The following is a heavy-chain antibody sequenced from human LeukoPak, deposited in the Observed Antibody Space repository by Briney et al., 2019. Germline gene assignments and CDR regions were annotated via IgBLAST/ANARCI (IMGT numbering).Heavy chain of an antibody. Sequence: SETLSLTCTVSGGSISSYYWSWIRQPPGKGLEWIGYIYYSGSTNYNPSHKSRVTISVDTSKNQFSLKLSSVTAADTAVYYCAREADPTGYSYWFERFGGMDVWGQGTTVTVSS. V-gene: IGHV4-59*01. CDR2: IYYSGST. D-gene: IGHD5-18*01. CDR1: GGSISSYY. J-gene: IGHJ6*02. CDR3: AREADPTGYSYWFERFGGMDV.